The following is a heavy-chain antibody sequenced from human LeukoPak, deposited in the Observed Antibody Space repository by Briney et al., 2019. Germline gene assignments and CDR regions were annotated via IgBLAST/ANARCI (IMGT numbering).Heavy chain of an antibody. CDR2: ISYDGSNK. V-gene: IGHV3-30-3*01. J-gene: IGHJ4*02. Sequence: GGSLRLSCAASGFTFSSYAMHWVRQAPGKGLEWVAVISYDGSNKYYADSVKGRFTISRDNSKNTLYLQMNSLRAEDTAVYYCARDSEDFYYDSSGYPDYWGQGTLVTVSS. CDR1: GFTFSSYA. D-gene: IGHD3-22*01. CDR3: ARDSEDFYYDSSGYPDY.